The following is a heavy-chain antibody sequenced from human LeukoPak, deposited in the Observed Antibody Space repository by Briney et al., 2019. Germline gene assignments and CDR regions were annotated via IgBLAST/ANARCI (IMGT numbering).Heavy chain of an antibody. CDR2: IRYDGSNK. Sequence: QTGGSLRLSCAASGFTFSSYGMSWVRQAPGKGLEWVAFIRYDGSNKYYADSVKGRFTISRDNSKNTLYLQMNSLRAEDTAVYYCAKGLYYYDSSGYPRFDYWGQGTLVTVSS. CDR1: GFTFSSYG. V-gene: IGHV3-30*02. CDR3: AKGLYYYDSSGYPRFDY. D-gene: IGHD3-22*01. J-gene: IGHJ4*02.